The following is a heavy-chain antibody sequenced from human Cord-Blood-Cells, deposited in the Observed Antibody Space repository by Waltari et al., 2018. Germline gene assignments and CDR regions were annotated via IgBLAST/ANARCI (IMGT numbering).Heavy chain of an antibody. Sequence: QVQLVQSGAEVKKPGASVKVSCKASGYTFTSYDINWVRQATGQGLEWMGWVNPNSGDTGYAQKCQGRVTITRNTSISTAYMELSSLRSEDTAVYYCARGVVPAALYYYYGMDVWGQGTTVTVSS. CDR1: GYTFTSYD. J-gene: IGHJ6*02. V-gene: IGHV1-8*03. D-gene: IGHD2-2*01. CDR2: VNPNSGDT. CDR3: ARGVVPAALYYYYGMDV.